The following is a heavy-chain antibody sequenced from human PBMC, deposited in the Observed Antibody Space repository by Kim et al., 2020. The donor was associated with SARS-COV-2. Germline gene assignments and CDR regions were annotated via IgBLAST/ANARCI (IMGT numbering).Heavy chain of an antibody. CDR1: GYTFTSYG. CDR3: ARDLWDVRYTAMVTEFNWFDP. CDR2: ISAYNGNT. D-gene: IGHD5-18*01. J-gene: IGHJ5*02. Sequence: ASVKVSCKASGYTFTSYGISWVRQAPGQGLEWMGWISAYNGNTNYAQKLQGRVTMTTDTSTSTAYMELRSLRSDDTAVYYCARDLWDVRYTAMVTEFNWFDPWGQGTLVTVSS. V-gene: IGHV1-18*01.